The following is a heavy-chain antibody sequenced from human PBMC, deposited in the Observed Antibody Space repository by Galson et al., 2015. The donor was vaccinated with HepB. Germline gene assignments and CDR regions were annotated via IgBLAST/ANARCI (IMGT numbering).Heavy chain of an antibody. J-gene: IGHJ4*02. CDR3: ARGSVAPRALDY. D-gene: IGHD6-19*01. V-gene: IGHV3-30*04. CDR2: ISYDGSNK. Sequence: SLRLSCAASGFTFSSYAMHWVRQAPGKGLEWVAVISYDGSNKYYADSVKGRFTISRDNSKNTLYLQMNSLRAEDTAVYYCARGSVAPRALDYWGQGTLVTVSS. CDR1: GFTFSSYA.